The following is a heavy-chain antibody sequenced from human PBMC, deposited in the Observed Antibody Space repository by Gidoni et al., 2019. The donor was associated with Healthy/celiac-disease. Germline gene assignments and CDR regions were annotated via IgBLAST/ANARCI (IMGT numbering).Heavy chain of an antibody. CDR2: INWNGGST. CDR1: GFTFDDYG. V-gene: IGHV3-20*01. CDR3: ARVVHCSSTSCSIGDGWNWFDP. J-gene: IGHJ5*02. Sequence: EVQLVESGGGVVRPGGSLRLSCAASGFTFDDYGMSWVRQAPGKGLEWVSGINWNGGSTGYADSVKGRFTISRDNAKNSLYLQMNSLRAEDTALYHCARVVHCSSTSCSIGDGWNWFDPWGQGTLVTVSS. D-gene: IGHD2-2*01.